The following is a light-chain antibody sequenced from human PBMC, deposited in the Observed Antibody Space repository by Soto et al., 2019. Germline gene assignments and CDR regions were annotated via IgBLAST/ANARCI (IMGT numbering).Light chain of an antibody. J-gene: IGKJ2*01. V-gene: IGKV1-9*01. CDR2: GAS. CDR1: HGVSSY. CDR3: QQANNYPYT. Sequence: IQLTQSPSSLSASVGDRVTITCRASHGVSSYLVWYQQKPGKAPNLLIYGASTLESGVPSRFSGSGSGTDFTLTISSLQPEDFATYYCQQANNYPYTFGQGTKLEIK.